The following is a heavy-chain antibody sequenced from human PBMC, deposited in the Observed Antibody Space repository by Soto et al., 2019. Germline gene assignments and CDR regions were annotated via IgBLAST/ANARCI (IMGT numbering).Heavy chain of an antibody. CDR2: ISYDGSNK. D-gene: IGHD3-3*02. J-gene: IGHJ4*02. Sequence: QVQLVESGGGVVQPGRSLRLSCAASGFTFSSYAMHWVRQAPGKGLEWVAVISYDGSNKYYADSVKGRFTISRDNSKNTLYLQMNSLRAEDTAVYYCARSGGGGALPYYFDYWGQGTLVTVSS. CDR3: ARSGGGGALPYYFDY. V-gene: IGHV3-30-3*01. CDR1: GFTFSSYA.